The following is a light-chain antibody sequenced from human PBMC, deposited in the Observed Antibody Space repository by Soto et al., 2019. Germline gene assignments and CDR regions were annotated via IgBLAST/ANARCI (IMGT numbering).Light chain of an antibody. CDR1: QAVSTW. CDR2: AAS. CDR3: QQGASFPRT. J-gene: IGKJ4*01. Sequence: DIQMTQSPSSVSASVGDTVTITCRASQAVSTWLAWYQQKPGGAPKLLIYAASTLQSGVPSRFSGSRSGTDFTLTIRSLQPEDFATYYCQQGASFPRTFGGGTKVEIK. V-gene: IGKV1-12*01.